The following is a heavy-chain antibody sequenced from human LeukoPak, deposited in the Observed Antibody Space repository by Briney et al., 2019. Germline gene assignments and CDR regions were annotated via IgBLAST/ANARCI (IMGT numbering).Heavy chain of an antibody. V-gene: IGHV1-2*02. J-gene: IGHJ4*02. CDR1: GYTFTGYY. CDR3: ARAYGTSWYYFDY. CDR2: ISPNSVGT. Sequence: GASVKVSCKASGYTFTGYYMHWVRQAPGQGLEWMGWISPNSVGTNYAQKFQGRVTMTRDTSISTAYMGLTRLRSDDTAVYYCARAYGTSWYYFDYWGQGTLVTVSS. D-gene: IGHD6-13*01.